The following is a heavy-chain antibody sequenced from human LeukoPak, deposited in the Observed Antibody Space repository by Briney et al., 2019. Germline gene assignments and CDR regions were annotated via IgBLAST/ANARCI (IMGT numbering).Heavy chain of an antibody. J-gene: IGHJ6*02. V-gene: IGHV1-18*01. CDR3: ARDRGPQHCSGGSCYSEVYYYGMDV. CDR2: ISVNNGNT. CDR1: GYTFISYG. D-gene: IGHD2-15*01. Sequence: ASVKVSCKASGYTFISYGISWVRQAPGQGLEWMGWISVNNGNTNYAQKPQGRVTMTTDTSTSTAYMELRSLRSDDTAVFYCARDRGPQHCSGGSCYSEVYYYGMDVWGQGTTVTVSS.